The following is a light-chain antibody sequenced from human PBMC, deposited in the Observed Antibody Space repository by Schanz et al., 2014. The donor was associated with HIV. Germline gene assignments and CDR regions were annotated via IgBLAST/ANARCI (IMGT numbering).Light chain of an antibody. J-gene: IGLJ2*01. CDR3: SSYAGSNNLV. CDR1: SSDVGSYNL. V-gene: IGLV2-8*01. Sequence: QSSLTQPRSVSGSPGQSVTISCTGTSSDVGSYNLVSWYQQHPGKAPKLMIYEVSKRPSGVPDRFSGSKSDNTASLTVSGLQAEDEADYYCSSYAGSNNLVFGGGTKLTVL. CDR2: EVS.